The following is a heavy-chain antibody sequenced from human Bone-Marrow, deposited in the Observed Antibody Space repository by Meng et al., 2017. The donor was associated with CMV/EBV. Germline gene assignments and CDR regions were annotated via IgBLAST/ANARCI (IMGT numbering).Heavy chain of an antibody. CDR2: IYYSGST. J-gene: IGHJ4*01. V-gene: IGHV4-39*07. CDR3: ARLVPSSFYFDL. D-gene: IGHD2-2*01. Sequence: GSLRLSCTVSGGSISSSSYYWGWIRQPPGKGLEWIGSIYYSGSTYYNPSLKSRVTISVDTSKNQFSLKLTSMTTADTAVYYCARLVPSSFYFDLWGHGKLVTVSS. CDR1: GGSISSSSYY.